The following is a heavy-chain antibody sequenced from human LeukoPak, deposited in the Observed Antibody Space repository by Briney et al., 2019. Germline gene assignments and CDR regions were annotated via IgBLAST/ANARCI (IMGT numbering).Heavy chain of an antibody. CDR1: GYTFTSYD. J-gene: IGHJ5*02. Sequence: ASVKVSCKASGYTFTSYDINWVRQATGQGLEWMGWMNPNSGNTGYAQKFQGRVTMTRNTSISTAYMELSSLRSEDTAVYYCARGPHTMFRQKVTAAGTPNWFDPWGQGTLVTVSS. CDR2: MNPNSGNT. D-gene: IGHD6-13*01. V-gene: IGHV1-8*01. CDR3: ARGPHTMFRQKVTAAGTPNWFDP.